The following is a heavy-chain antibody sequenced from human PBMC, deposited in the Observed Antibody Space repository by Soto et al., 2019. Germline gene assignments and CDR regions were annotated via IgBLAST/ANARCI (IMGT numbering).Heavy chain of an antibody. Sequence: EVQLVESGGGLLQPGGSLRLAGAGLGFRVSDYWMHWVRQAPGKGLVWVSRVSNEGSKEYADFVKGRFTLSKDNAKNTLYLEMDSLSVEDTALYYCTATPRNGMGVWGQGTKVTVSS. V-gene: IGHV3-74*01. J-gene: IGHJ6*02. CDR1: GFRVSDYW. CDR2: VSNEGSK. CDR3: TATPRNGMGV.